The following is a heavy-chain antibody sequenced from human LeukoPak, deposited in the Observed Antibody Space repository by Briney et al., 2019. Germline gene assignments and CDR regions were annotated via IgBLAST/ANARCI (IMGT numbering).Heavy chain of an antibody. CDR2: IKPDGSEK. CDR3: TRTMGVTPFDN. CDR1: GFIFSNYW. D-gene: IGHD1-26*01. J-gene: IGHJ4*02. V-gene: IGHV3-7*01. Sequence: GGSLRLSXTASGFIFSNYWMSWVRQAPGKGLEWVANIKPDGSEKFYVDSVKGRFTISRDNAESSLHLQMNSLRAEDTSVYFCTRTMGVTPFDNWGQGTLVTVSS.